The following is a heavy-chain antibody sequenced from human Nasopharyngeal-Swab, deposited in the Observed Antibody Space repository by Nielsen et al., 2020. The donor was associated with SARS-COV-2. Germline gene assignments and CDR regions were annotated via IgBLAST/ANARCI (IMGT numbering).Heavy chain of an antibody. V-gene: IGHV4-39*01. J-gene: IGHJ4*02. CDR3: ARHVSSSWYAAVDGIRAFDY. CDR2: IYYSGST. D-gene: IGHD6-13*01. Sequence: WIRQPPGKGLEWIGSIYYSGSTYYNPSLKSRVTISVDTSKNRFSLKLSSVTAADTAVYYCARHVSSSWYAAVDGIRAFDYWGQGTLVTVSS.